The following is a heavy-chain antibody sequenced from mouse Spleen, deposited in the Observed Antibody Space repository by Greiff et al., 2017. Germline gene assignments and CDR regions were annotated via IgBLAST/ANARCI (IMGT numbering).Heavy chain of an antibody. D-gene: IGHD2-10*01. CDR2: IDPSDSET. CDR1: GYTFTSYW. J-gene: IGHJ3*01. V-gene: IGHV1-52*01. CDR3: ARDSYYGNSWFAY. Sequence: QVQLQQSGAELVRPGSSVKLSCKASGYTFTSYWMHWVKQRPIQGLEWIGNIDPSDSETHYNQKFKDKATLTVDKSSSTAYMQLSSLTSEDSAVYYCARDSYYGNSWFAYWGQGTLVTVSA.